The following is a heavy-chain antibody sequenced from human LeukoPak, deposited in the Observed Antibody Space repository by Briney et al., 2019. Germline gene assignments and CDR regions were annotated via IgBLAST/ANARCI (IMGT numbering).Heavy chain of an antibody. D-gene: IGHD3-9*01. CDR2: IIPIFGTA. J-gene: IGHJ5*02. Sequence: SVKVSCEASGYTFTGYYMHWVRQAPGQGLEWMGGIIPIFGTANYAQKFQGRVTITADESTSTAYMELSSLRSEDTAVYYCARGGTYYDIFGWFDPWGQGTLVTVSS. CDR1: GYTFTGYY. V-gene: IGHV1-69*13. CDR3: ARGGTYYDIFGWFDP.